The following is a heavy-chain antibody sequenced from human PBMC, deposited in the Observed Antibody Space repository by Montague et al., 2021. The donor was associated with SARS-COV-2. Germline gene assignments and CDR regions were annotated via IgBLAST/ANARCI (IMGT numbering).Heavy chain of an antibody. CDR3: ARWGEYYDSPYYYYAMDV. CDR2: TSYSGST. J-gene: IGHJ6*02. D-gene: IGHD3-3*01. CDR1: GGSSSPDY. V-gene: IGHV4-59*12. Sequence: SETLSLTYTVSGGSSSPDYWSWIRQSTGKGLECIGYTSYSGSTDYNPSLKSRVTISIDTSKNQFSLKLSSVTAADTAVYYCARWGEYYDSPYYYYAMDVWGQGTTVTVSS.